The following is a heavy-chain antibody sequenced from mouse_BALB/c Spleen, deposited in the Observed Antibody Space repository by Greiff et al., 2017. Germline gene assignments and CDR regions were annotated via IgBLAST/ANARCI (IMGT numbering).Heavy chain of an antibody. V-gene: IGHV5-4*02. D-gene: IGHD2-4*01. Sequence: EVKLQESGGGLVKPGGSLKLSCAASGFTFSDYYMYWVRQTPEKRLEWVATISDGGSYTYYPDSVKGRFTISRDNAKNNLYLQMSSLKSEDTAMYYCARAIYYDYDASSWFAYWGQGTLVTVSA. CDR2: ISDGGSYT. CDR1: GFTFSDYY. J-gene: IGHJ3*01. CDR3: ARAIYYDYDASSWFAY.